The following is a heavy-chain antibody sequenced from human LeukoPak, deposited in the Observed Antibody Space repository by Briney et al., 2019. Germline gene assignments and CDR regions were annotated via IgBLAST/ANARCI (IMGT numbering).Heavy chain of an antibody. CDR2: ISGSGGST. Sequence: GGSLRLSCAASGFTFSSYGMSWVRQAPGKGLEWVSAISGSGGSTYYADSVKGRFTISRDNSKNTLYLQMNSLRAEDTAVYYCAKDRGRDSGSYIYYYYMDVWGKGTTVTISS. J-gene: IGHJ6*03. V-gene: IGHV3-23*01. D-gene: IGHD3-10*01. CDR3: AKDRGRDSGSYIYYYYMDV. CDR1: GFTFSSYG.